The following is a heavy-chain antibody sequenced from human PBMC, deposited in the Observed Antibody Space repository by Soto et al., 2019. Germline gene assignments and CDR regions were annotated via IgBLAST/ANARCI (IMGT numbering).Heavy chain of an antibody. J-gene: IGHJ4*02. V-gene: IGHV4-59*08. CDR3: ARRYGVYFDY. CDR2: IYYSGST. D-gene: IGHD4-17*01. CDR1: GGSISSYY. Sequence: PSETLSLTCTVSGGSISSYYWSCIRQPPGKGLEWIGYIYYSGSTNYNPSLKSRVTISVDTSKDQFSLKLSSVTAADTAVYYCARRYGVYFDYWGQGNLVTVSS.